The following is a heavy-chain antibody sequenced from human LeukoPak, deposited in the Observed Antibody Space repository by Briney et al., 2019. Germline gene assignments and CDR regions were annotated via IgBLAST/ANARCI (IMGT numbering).Heavy chain of an antibody. CDR2: IKTKADGETT. CDR3: TTRFFDYLVY. V-gene: IGHV3-15*01. Sequence: KHWGSLRLSCAASGFTFSRAWMSWVRQAPGKGLEWVGRIKTKADGETTDYAAPVKGRFTISRDDSKNTLYLQMNSLKTEDTALYYCTTRFFDYLVYWGQGALVTVSS. D-gene: IGHD3-3*01. CDR1: GFTFSRAW. J-gene: IGHJ4*02.